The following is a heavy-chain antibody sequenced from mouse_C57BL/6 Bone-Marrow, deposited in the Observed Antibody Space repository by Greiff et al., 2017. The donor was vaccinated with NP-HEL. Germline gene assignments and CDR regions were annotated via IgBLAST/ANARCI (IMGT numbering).Heavy chain of an antibody. CDR1: GFNIKDDY. Sequence: DVQLQESGAELVRPGASVKLSCTASGFNIKDDYMHWVKQRPEQGLEWIGWIDPENGDTEYASKFQGKATITADTSSNTAYLQLSSLTSEDTAVYYCTTFGTGWYFDVWGTGTTVTVSS. V-gene: IGHV14-4*01. CDR3: TTFGTGWYFDV. J-gene: IGHJ1*03. CDR2: IDPENGDT. D-gene: IGHD4-1*01.